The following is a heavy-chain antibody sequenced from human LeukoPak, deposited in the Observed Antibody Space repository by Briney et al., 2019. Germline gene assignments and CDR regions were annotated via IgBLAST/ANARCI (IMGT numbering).Heavy chain of an antibody. D-gene: IGHD3-16*01. CDR3: ARDGGGYGVHADYFQD. CDR2: FYYSGTT. V-gene: IGHV4-31*03. Sequence: SETLSLTCIVSGGSIRSGGYYWNWIRQYPGKGLEWIGYFYYSGTTYYTPPLTSRVTISVDTSTNQFSLNLSSVTAAATAVYYCARDGGGYGVHADYFQDWGQGTVVTVSS. J-gene: IGHJ1*01. CDR1: GGSIRSGGYY.